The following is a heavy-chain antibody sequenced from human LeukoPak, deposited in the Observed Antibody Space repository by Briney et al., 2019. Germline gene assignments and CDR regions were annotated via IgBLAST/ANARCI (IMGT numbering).Heavy chain of an antibody. D-gene: IGHD4-17*01. CDR3: ARTSRGASAYFDY. CDR2: IYYSGST. V-gene: IGHV4-39*07. Sequence: SETLSLTCTVSGGSISSYYWGWIRQPPGKGLEWIGSIYYSGSTYYNPSLKSRVTISVDTSKNQFSLKLSSVTAADTAVYYCARTSRGASAYFDYWGQGTLVTVSS. CDR1: GGSISSYY. J-gene: IGHJ4*02.